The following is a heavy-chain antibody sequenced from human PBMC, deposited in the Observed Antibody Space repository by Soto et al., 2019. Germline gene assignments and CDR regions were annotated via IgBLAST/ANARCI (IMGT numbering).Heavy chain of an antibody. D-gene: IGHD1-7*01. J-gene: IGHJ4*02. CDR3: ASRDPGTSVDY. Sequence: SETLSLTCTVSGDSITSGTFYWNWIRQYPGKGLEWIGYMYYSGSTNYNPSLKSRVTISLDKSENQFSLKVTSLTAADTAVYYCASRDPGTSVDYWGQGTLVTVSS. CDR1: GDSITSGTFY. V-gene: IGHV4-61*05. CDR2: MYYSGST.